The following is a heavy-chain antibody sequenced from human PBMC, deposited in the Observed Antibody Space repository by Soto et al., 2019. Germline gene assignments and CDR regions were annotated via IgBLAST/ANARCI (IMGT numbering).Heavy chain of an antibody. CDR3: AREGGDSSGWYGGYYFDY. CDR2: ISTNGGST. CDR1: GFTFSSYA. Sequence: EVQLVESGGGLVQPGGSLRLSCAASGFTFSSYAMHWVRQAPGKGLEYVSIISTNGGSTYYANSVKGRFTISRDNSKNTLYLQMGSLRAEDMAVYYCAREGGDSSGWYGGYYFDYWGQGTLVTVSS. D-gene: IGHD6-19*01. V-gene: IGHV3-64*01. J-gene: IGHJ4*02.